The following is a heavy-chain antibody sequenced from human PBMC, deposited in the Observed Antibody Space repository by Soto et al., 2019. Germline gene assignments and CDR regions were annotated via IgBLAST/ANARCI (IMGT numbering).Heavy chain of an antibody. CDR2: IYHSGST. D-gene: IGHD4-17*01. CDR1: GGSINSGAYS. V-gene: IGHV4-30-2*01. J-gene: IGHJ4*02. CDR3: ARGALRWSTSWDFDY. Sequence: QLQLQESGSGLVKPSQTLSLTCAVSGGSINSGAYSWSWIRQPPGKGLEWIGYIYHSGSTYYNPSLKRRVTISVDRSKNQFSLNLSSVTAADTAMYYCARGALRWSTSWDFDYWGQGTLVTVSS.